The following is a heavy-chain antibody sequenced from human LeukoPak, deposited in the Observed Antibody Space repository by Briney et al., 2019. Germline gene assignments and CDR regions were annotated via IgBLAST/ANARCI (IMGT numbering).Heavy chain of an antibody. V-gene: IGHV1-69*13. Sequence: VKVSCKASGGTFSSYAISWVRQAPGQGLEWMGGIIPIFGTANYAQKFQGRVTITADESTSTAYMELSSLRSEDTAVYYCARVRRVVYAKNVDYWGQGTLVTVSS. CDR1: GGTFSSYA. J-gene: IGHJ4*02. CDR3: ARVRRVVYAKNVDY. D-gene: IGHD2-8*02. CDR2: IIPIFGTA.